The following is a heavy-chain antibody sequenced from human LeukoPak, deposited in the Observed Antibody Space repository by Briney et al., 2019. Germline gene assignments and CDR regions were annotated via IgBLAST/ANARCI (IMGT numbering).Heavy chain of an antibody. CDR2: ISSSGSTI. D-gene: IGHD2-2*01. V-gene: IGHV3-48*03. Sequence: GGSLRLSCVGSGFNFSSYEMNWVRQAPGKGLQWVSYISSSGSTIYYADSVKGRFTISRDNAKNSLYLQMNSLRAEDTAVYYCARGARDIVVVPAAIRYWGQGTLVTVSS. CDR3: ARGARDIVVVPAAIRY. J-gene: IGHJ4*02. CDR1: GFNFSSYE.